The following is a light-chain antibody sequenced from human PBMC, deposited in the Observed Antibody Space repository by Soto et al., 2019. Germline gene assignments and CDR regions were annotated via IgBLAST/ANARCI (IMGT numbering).Light chain of an antibody. Sequence: QSALTQPASVSGSPGQSITISCTGTSSDVGSYNLVSWYQQHRGKAPKLMIYEGSKRPSGVSNRFSGSKSGNTASLTISGLQAEDEADYFCCSYAGSSTFPYVFGTGTKLTVL. CDR1: SSDVGSYNL. J-gene: IGLJ1*01. CDR3: CSYAGSSTFPYV. CDR2: EGS. V-gene: IGLV2-23*03.